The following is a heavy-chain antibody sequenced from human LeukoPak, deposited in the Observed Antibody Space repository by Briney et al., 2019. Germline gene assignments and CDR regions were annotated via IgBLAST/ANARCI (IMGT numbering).Heavy chain of an antibody. CDR2: IKSKTDGGTT. CDR1: GFTFSNAW. V-gene: IGHV3-15*01. Sequence: GGSLRLSCAASGFTFSNAWMSWVRQAPGKGLEWVGRIKSKTDGGTTDYAAPVKGRFTISRDDSKNTLYLQMNSLKTEDTAVCYCTTSDSSGYYGAFDIWGQGTMVTVSS. CDR3: TTSDSSGYYGAFDI. D-gene: IGHD3-22*01. J-gene: IGHJ3*02.